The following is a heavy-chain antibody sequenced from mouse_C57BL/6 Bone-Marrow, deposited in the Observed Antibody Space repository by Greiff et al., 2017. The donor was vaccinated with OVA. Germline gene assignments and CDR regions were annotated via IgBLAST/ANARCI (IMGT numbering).Heavy chain of an antibody. CDR2: ISNGGGST. Sequence: EVQLVESGGGLVQPGGSLKLSCAASGFTFSDYYMYWVRQTPEKRLEWVAYISNGGGSTYYPDTVKGRFTISRDNAKNTLYLQMSRLKSEDTAMYYCARQWLPWYFDVWGTGTTVTVSS. CDR1: GFTFSDYY. V-gene: IGHV5-12*01. J-gene: IGHJ1*03. CDR3: ARQWLPWYFDV. D-gene: IGHD2-2*01.